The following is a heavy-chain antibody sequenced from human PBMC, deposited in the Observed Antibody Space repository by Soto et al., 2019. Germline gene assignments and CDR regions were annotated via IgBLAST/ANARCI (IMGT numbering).Heavy chain of an antibody. CDR1: GFTFSSYW. D-gene: IGHD6-13*01. CDR3: ARADASEQQLVSWFDP. Sequence: EVQLVESVGGLVQPGGSLRLSCAASGFTFSSYWMHWVRQAPGKGLVWVSRINSDGSSTSYADSVKGRFTISRDNAKNTLYLQMNSLRAEDTAVYYCARADASEQQLVSWFDPWGQGTLVTVSS. V-gene: IGHV3-74*01. CDR2: INSDGSST. J-gene: IGHJ5*02.